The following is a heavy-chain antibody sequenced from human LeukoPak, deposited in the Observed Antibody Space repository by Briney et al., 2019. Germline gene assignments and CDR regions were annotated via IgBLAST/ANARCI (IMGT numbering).Heavy chain of an antibody. CDR3: AKTRDGYYEF. CDR2: ISNSGGYT. CDR1: GFTFSNYA. Sequence: GGSLRLSCTASGFTFSNYAMNCVRQAPGKGLEWVSGISNSGGYTYYADSVRGRVTISRENSKNTLYLQMNSLRAEDTAIYYCAKTRDGYYEFWGQGTVVTVSS. D-gene: IGHD5-24*01. V-gene: IGHV3-23*01. J-gene: IGHJ4*02.